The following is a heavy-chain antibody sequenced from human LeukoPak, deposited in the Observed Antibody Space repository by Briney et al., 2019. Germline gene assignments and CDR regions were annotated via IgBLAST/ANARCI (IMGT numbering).Heavy chain of an antibody. V-gene: IGHV3-30*18. D-gene: IGHD2-21*02. CDR2: ILLDGSNK. J-gene: IGHJ4*02. Sequence: GGVLRLSCAASGFTFSSYGMHWVRQAPGKGLEWVAVILLDGSNKYYADSVKGRFSISRDNSKNTLYLQMNSLRAEDTAVYYCAKVAAYCGGDCYSGSDYWGQGTLVTVSS. CDR3: AKVAAYCGGDCYSGSDY. CDR1: GFTFSSYG.